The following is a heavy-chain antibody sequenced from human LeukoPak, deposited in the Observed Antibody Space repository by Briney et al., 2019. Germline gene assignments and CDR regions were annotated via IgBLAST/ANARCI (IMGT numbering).Heavy chain of an antibody. V-gene: IGHV3-30*04. J-gene: IGHJ3*02. Sequence: GGSLRLSCAASGFTFSSYAMHWVRQAPGKGLGWVAVISYDGSNKYYADSVKGRFTISRDNSKNTLYLQMNSLRAEDTAVYYCARADGTDAFDIWGQGTMVTVSS. CDR1: GFTFSSYA. CDR3: ARADGTDAFDI. D-gene: IGHD1-1*01. CDR2: ISYDGSNK.